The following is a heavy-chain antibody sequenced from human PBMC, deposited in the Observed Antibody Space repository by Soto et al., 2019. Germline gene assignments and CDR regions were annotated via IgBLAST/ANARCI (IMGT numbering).Heavy chain of an antibody. Sequence: ASVNVSCKASGYTFTSYYMHWGRQAPGQGLEWMGIINPSGGSTSYAQKFQGRVTMTRDTSTSTVYMELSSLRSEDTAVYYCARDGLDYPGYWGQGTLVTVSS. D-gene: IGHD4-17*01. CDR3: ARDGLDYPGY. CDR1: GYTFTSYY. J-gene: IGHJ4*02. V-gene: IGHV1-46*01. CDR2: INPSGGST.